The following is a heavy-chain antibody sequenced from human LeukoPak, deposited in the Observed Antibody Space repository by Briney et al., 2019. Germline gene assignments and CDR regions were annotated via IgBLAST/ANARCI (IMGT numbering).Heavy chain of an antibody. CDR3: ARDGTVTDPGS. CDR2: IVPIFGTS. CDR1: GGTFSTHV. D-gene: IGHD4-17*01. V-gene: IGHV1-69*13. Sequence: SVKVSCKASGGTFSTHVISWTRQGPGQGFEWMGGIVPIFGTSNYAQRFQGRITITADESTTTAYMELHNLDSEDTAIYYCARDGTVTDPGSWGQGTLVTVSS. J-gene: IGHJ5*02.